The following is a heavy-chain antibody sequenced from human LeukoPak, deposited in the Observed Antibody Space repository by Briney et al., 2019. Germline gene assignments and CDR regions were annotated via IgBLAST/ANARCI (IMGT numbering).Heavy chain of an antibody. Sequence: ASVKVSCKASGYTFTSYSMHWVRQAPGQGLEWMGWISGSNGNTNYAQKFRGRVSMTADTSTSTAYMELRSLRSDDTAVYYCARSGRGTYYYFDLWGQGTLVTVSS. V-gene: IGHV1-18*04. CDR1: GYTFTSYS. J-gene: IGHJ4*02. D-gene: IGHD1-26*01. CDR3: ARSGRGTYYYFDL. CDR2: ISGSNGNT.